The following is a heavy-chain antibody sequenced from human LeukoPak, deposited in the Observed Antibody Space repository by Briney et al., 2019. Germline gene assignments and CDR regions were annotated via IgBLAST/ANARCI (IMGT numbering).Heavy chain of an antibody. CDR3: ARDIGDYGDSDLSFDY. CDR2: INPNSGGT. D-gene: IGHD4-17*01. CDR1: GYTFTGYY. J-gene: IGHJ4*02. V-gene: IGHV1-2*02. Sequence: ASVKVSCKASGYTFTGYYMHWVRQAPGQGLEWMGWINPNSGGTNYAQKFQGRVTMTRDTSISTAYMVLSRLRSDDTAVYYCARDIGDYGDSDLSFDYWGQGTLVTVSS.